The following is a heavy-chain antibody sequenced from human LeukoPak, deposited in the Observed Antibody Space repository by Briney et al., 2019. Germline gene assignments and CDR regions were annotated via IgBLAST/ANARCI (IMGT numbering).Heavy chain of an antibody. D-gene: IGHD2-2*03. J-gene: IGHJ5*02. Sequence: PSETLSLTCTVSGGSISSYYWSWIRQPAGKGLEWIGRIYTSGSTNYNPSLKSRVTMSVDTSKNQFSLKLSSVTAADTAVYYCARDGYCSSTSCYISWFDPWGQGTLVTVSS. CDR2: IYTSGST. V-gene: IGHV4-4*07. CDR1: GGSISSYY. CDR3: ARDGYCSSTSCYISWFDP.